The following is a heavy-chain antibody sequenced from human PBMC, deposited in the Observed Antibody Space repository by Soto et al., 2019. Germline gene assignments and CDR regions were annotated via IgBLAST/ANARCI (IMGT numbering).Heavy chain of an antibody. CDR1: GGSFSGYY. CDR2: IYYSGST. Sequence: ASETLSLTCAVYGGSFSGYYWSWIRQHPGKGLEWIGYIYYSGSTYYNPSLKSRVTISVDTSKNQFSLKLSSVTAADTAVYYCARVVVVPAANTYNWFDPWGQGTLVTVSS. CDR3: ARVVVVPAANTYNWFDP. V-gene: IGHV4-31*11. D-gene: IGHD2-2*01. J-gene: IGHJ5*02.